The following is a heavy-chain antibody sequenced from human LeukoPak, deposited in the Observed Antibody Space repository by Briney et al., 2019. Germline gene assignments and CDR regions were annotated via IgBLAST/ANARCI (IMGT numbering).Heavy chain of an antibody. D-gene: IGHD1-26*01. CDR3: ARESIVGATLHAFDI. CDR2: INPNSGGT. CDR1: GYTFTGYY. Sequence: ASVKVSCKASGYTFTGYYMHWVRQAPGQGLEWMGWINPNSGGTNYAQKFQGRVTMTRDTSISTAYMELSRLGSDDTAVYYCARESIVGATLHAFDIWGQGTMVTVSS. J-gene: IGHJ3*02. V-gene: IGHV1-2*02.